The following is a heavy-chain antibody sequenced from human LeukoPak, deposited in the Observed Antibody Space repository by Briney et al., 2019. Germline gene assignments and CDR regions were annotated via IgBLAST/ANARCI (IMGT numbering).Heavy chain of an antibody. J-gene: IGHJ3*02. CDR3: ARHFRREVLIGSAFDI. CDR1: GGSISSGGYY. Sequence: SETLSLTCTVSGGSISSGGYYWAWVRQPPGKGLEWIVSIYYDGTTYYSPSLKSRVTTSIDPSKNQFSLKLSAVTAADTAIYYCARHFRREVLIGSAFDIWGQGTMVTVSS. CDR2: IYYDGTT. V-gene: IGHV4-39*01. D-gene: IGHD1-26*01.